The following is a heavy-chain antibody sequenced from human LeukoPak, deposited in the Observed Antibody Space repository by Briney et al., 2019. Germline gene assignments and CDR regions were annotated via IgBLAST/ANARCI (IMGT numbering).Heavy chain of an antibody. D-gene: IGHD3-16*01. CDR3: ADHTFGGVMSR. CDR2: ISSSSSYT. J-gene: IGHJ4*02. V-gene: IGHV3-11*03. CDR1: GFTFSDYY. Sequence: PGGSLRLSCAASGFTFSDYYMSWIRQAPGKGLEWVSYISSSSSYTNYADSVKSRFTISRDNAKNSLYLQMNSLRAEDTAVYYCADHTFGGVMSRWGQGTLVTVSS.